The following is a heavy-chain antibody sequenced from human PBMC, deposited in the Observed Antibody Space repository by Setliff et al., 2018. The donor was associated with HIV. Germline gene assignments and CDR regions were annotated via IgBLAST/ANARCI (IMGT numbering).Heavy chain of an antibody. Sequence: SETLSLTCTVSGGSISSGSYFWTWIRQPAGKGLEWIGRIYTSGSTNYNPSLKSRVTISVDMSKNQFSLKLSSVTAADTAVYYCARVAGSSWPFDYWGQGTLVTVSS. J-gene: IGHJ4*02. CDR3: ARVAGSSWPFDY. CDR1: GGSISSGSYF. D-gene: IGHD6-13*01. V-gene: IGHV4-61*02. CDR2: IYTSGST.